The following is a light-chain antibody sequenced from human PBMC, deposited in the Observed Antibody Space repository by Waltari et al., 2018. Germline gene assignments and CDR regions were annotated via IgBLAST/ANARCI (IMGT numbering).Light chain of an antibody. V-gene: IGLV9-49*01. Sequence: QPVLTQPPSASASLGASVTLTCTLSSGYSNYKVDWYQQRPGKGPRFVMRVGTGGIVGSKGDGIPDRFSGLGSGLNRYLTIKNIQEEDESDYHGGADHGSGSNFIVVFGGGTKLTVL. CDR1: SGYSNYK. J-gene: IGLJ2*01. CDR3: GADHGSGSNFIVV. CDR2: VGTGGIVG.